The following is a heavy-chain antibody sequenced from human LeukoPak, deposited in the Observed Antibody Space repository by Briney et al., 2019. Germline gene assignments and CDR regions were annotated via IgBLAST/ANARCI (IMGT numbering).Heavy chain of an antibody. Sequence: KPSETLSLTCTVSGGSISSYYWSWIRQPPGKGLEWIGYIYYSGSTNYNPSLKSRVTISVGTSKNQFSLKLSSVTAADTAVYYCARGSDYYDSSGPQEDYFDYWGQGTLVTVSS. CDR3: ARGSDYYDSSGPQEDYFDY. CDR2: IYYSGST. CDR1: GGSISSYY. V-gene: IGHV4-59*01. J-gene: IGHJ4*02. D-gene: IGHD3-22*01.